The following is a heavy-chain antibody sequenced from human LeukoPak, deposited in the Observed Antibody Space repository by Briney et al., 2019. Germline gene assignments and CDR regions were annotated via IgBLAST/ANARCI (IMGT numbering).Heavy chain of an antibody. J-gene: IGHJ4*02. Sequence: KPSETLSLTCAVCGGSFSGYYWSWIRQPPGKGLEWIGEINHSGSTNYNPSLKSRVTISVDTSKKQFSLKLSSVTAADTAVYYCARGSSIAARPGVYWGQGTLVTVSS. CDR3: ARGSSIAARPGVY. D-gene: IGHD6-6*01. V-gene: IGHV4-34*01. CDR2: INHSGST. CDR1: GGSFSGYY.